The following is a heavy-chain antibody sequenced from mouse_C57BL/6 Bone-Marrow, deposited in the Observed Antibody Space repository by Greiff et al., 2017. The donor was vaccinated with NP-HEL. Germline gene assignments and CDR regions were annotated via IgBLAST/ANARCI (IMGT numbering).Heavy chain of an antibody. J-gene: IGHJ4*01. CDR1: GFYIKNTY. CDR2: IDPANGNT. D-gene: IGHD2-12*01. CDR3: ARGDVTTYYAMDY. Sequence: VQLQQSVAELVRPGASVKLSCTASGFYIKNTYMHWVKQRPEQGLEWIGRIDPANGNTKYAPKFQGKATITADTSSNTAYLELSSLTSEDTAIYYCARGDVTTYYAMDYWGQGTSVTVSS. V-gene: IGHV14-3*01.